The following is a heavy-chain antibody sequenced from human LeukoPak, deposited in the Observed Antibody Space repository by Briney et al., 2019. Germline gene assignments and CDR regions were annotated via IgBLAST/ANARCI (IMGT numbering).Heavy chain of an antibody. CDR1: GGSISSYY. CDR3: ARDRVPAYCGGDCFPNGYFDY. Sequence: SETLSLTCTVSGGSISSYYWSWIRQPPGKGLEWIGYIYYSGSTNYNPSLKSRVTISVDTSKNQFSLKLSSVTAADTAVYYCARDRVPAYCGGDCFPNGYFDYWGQGTLVTVSS. J-gene: IGHJ4*02. CDR2: IYYSGST. D-gene: IGHD2-21*01. V-gene: IGHV4-59*01.